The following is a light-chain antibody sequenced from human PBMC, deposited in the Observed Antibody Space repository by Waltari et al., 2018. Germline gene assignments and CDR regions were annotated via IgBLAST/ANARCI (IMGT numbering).Light chain of an antibody. CDR1: QSISSY. CDR3: QQSYSTLQT. CDR2: AAS. Sequence: DIQMTQSPSSLSASVGDRVTITCRASQSISSYLNWYQQIPGKAPKLLIYAASSLQSGVPSRFSGSGSGTDFTLTISSLQPEDFATYYCQQSYSTLQTFGQGTKVEIK. J-gene: IGKJ1*01. V-gene: IGKV1-39*01.